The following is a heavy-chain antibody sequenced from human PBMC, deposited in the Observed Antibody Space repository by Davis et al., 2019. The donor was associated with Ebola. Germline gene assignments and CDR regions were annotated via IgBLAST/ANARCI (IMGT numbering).Heavy chain of an antibody. CDR3: AKDRSSSEIYYYYGMDV. CDR1: GFTFSSYG. Sequence: GGSLRLSCAASGFTFSSYGMHWVRQAPGKGLEWVAVISHDGSDKYYADSVKGRFTISRDNSKNTLYLQMNSLRAEDTAVYYCAKDRSSSEIYYYYGMDVWGKGTTVTVSS. V-gene: IGHV3-30*18. J-gene: IGHJ6*04. CDR2: ISHDGSDK. D-gene: IGHD6-6*01.